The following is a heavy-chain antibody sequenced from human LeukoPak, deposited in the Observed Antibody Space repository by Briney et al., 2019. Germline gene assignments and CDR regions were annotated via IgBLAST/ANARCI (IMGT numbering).Heavy chain of an antibody. CDR1: GFAFSSYW. D-gene: IGHD5-12*01. J-gene: IGHJ3*02. CDR2: IKQDGSEK. CDR3: AREGGLEAFDI. V-gene: IGHV3-7*01. Sequence: GGSLRLSCAASGFAFSSYWMSWVRQAPGKGLEWVANIKQDGSEKYYVDSVKGRFTISRDNAKNSLYLQMNSLRAEDTAVYYCAREGGLEAFDIWGQGTMVTVSS.